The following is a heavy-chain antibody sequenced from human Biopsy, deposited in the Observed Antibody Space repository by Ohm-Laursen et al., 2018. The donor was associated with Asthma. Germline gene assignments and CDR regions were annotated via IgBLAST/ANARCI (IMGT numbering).Heavy chain of an antibody. Sequence: SVKVSCKTSGYTFTAYYIHWVRQAPGQGLEWMGGIIPIFGTAKYAEKFQGRVTITADESSAYMELRSLTFEDMAMYYCARDQGIAVSGSTLGWFDPWGQGTLVTVSS. V-gene: IGHV1-69*13. CDR1: GYTFTAYY. J-gene: IGHJ5*02. D-gene: IGHD6-19*01. CDR3: ARDQGIAVSGSTLGWFDP. CDR2: IIPIFGTA.